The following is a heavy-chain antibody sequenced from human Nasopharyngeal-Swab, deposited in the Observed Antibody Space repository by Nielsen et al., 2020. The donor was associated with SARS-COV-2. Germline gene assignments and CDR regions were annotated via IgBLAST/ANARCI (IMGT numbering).Heavy chain of an antibody. D-gene: IGHD5-12*01. Sequence: ASVKVSCKASGYTFTSYGISWVRQAPGQGLEWMGWISAYNGNTNYAQKLQGRVTMTTDTSTSTAYMELRSLRSDDTALYYCARDIVFSGYDLTAYSHYGMDVWGQGTTVTVSS. V-gene: IGHV1-18*01. CDR1: GYTFTSYG. J-gene: IGHJ6*02. CDR3: ARDIVFSGYDLTAYSHYGMDV. CDR2: ISAYNGNT.